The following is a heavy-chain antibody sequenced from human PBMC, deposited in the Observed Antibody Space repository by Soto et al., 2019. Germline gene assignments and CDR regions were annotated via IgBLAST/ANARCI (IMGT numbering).Heavy chain of an antibody. CDR1: GGTFSSHV. D-gene: IGHD3-10*01. Sequence: QVQLVQSGAEVKKPGSSVKVSCKASGGTFSSHVFNWVRQAPGQGLEGMGGIMPIIGTANYAQKFQGRVTITADESTSTAYMELSSLRYEDTAVYYCARDLEFRDGNISHLDYWGQGTLVTVSS. CDR2: IMPIIGTA. CDR3: ARDLEFRDGNISHLDY. J-gene: IGHJ4*02. V-gene: IGHV1-69*01.